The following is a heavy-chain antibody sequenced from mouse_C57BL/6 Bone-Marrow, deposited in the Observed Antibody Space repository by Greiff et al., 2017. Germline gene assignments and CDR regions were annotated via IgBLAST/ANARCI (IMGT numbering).Heavy chain of an antibody. Sequence: AQLQQSGAELVRPGASVKLSCTASGFNIKDDYMHWVKQRPEQGLEWIGWIDPENGDTEYASKFQGKATITADTSSNTAYLQLSSLTSEDTAVYYCTTCGYYSYYAMDYWGQGTSVTVSS. CDR3: TTCGYYSYYAMDY. CDR1: GFNIKDDY. V-gene: IGHV14-4*01. D-gene: IGHD2-3*01. J-gene: IGHJ4*01. CDR2: IDPENGDT.